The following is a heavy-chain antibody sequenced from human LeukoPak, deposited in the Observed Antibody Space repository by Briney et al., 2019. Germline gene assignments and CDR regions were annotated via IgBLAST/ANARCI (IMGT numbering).Heavy chain of an antibody. J-gene: IGHJ5*02. Sequence: SETLSLTCTVSGGSISSYYWSWIRQPAGKGLEWIGRIYTSGSTNYNPSLKSRVTMSVDTSKNQFSLKLSSVTAADAAVYYCARHFQGLRPFWFDPWGQGTLVTVSS. CDR3: ARHFQGLRPFWFDP. CDR1: GGSISSYY. D-gene: IGHD6-25*01. V-gene: IGHV4-4*07. CDR2: IYTSGST.